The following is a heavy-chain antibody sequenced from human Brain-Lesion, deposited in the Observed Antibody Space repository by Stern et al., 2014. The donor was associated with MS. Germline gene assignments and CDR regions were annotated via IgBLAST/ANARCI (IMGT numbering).Heavy chain of an antibody. V-gene: IGHV1-24*01. J-gene: IGHJ6*02. CDR3: ATGGRVGAPTYYGMDV. Sequence: VPLEESGAEVKKPGASVKVSCKVSGYTLTEFSMHWVRPAPGKGLEWMGGFDPEDGETIYAQKFQGRVAMTEDTSTDTAYMELSSLRSEDTAVYYCATGGRVGAPTYYGMDVWGQGTAVTVSS. CDR2: FDPEDGET. D-gene: IGHD1-26*01. CDR1: GYTLTEFS.